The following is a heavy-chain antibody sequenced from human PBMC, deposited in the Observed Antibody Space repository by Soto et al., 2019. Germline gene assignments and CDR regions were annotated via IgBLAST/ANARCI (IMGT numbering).Heavy chain of an antibody. Sequence: PSETLSLTCTVSGGSISSYYWSWIRQPPGKGLEWIGYIYYSGSTNYNPSLKSRVTISVDTSKNQCSLKLSSVTAADTAVYYCARQLTNIAARPGWFDPWGQGTLVNVSS. V-gene: IGHV4-59*08. CDR1: GGSISSYY. CDR2: IYYSGST. D-gene: IGHD6-6*01. CDR3: ARQLTNIAARPGWFDP. J-gene: IGHJ5*02.